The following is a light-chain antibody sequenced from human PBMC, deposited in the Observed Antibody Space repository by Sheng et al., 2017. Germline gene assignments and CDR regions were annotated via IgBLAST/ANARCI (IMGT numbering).Light chain of an antibody. CDR2: DVT. Sequence: QSALIQPASVSASPGQSITISCTGTNSDVGAYNFVSWYQQHPGRAPKLLIFDVTVRPSEISNRFSGSKSGNTASLTISGLQADDEADYYCSSYTSDNTFCLFGSGTKVTVL. V-gene: IGLV2-14*03. CDR3: SSYTSDNTFCL. J-gene: IGLJ1*01. CDR1: NSDVGAYNF.